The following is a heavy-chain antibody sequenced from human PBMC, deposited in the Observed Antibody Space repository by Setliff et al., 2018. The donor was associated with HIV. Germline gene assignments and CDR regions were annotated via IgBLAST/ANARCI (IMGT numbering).Heavy chain of an antibody. CDR1: GYTFTSYG. J-gene: IGHJ4*02. V-gene: IGHV1-18*01. Sequence: ASVKVSCKASGYTFTSYGISWVRQAPGQGLEWMGWSSAYNGNTNYAQKLQGRVTMTTDTSTSTAYMELRRLRSDDTAVYYCARVGAVVVVTAIDYWGQGTLVTVSS. CDR3: ARVGAVVVVTAIDY. D-gene: IGHD2-21*02. CDR2: SSAYNGNT.